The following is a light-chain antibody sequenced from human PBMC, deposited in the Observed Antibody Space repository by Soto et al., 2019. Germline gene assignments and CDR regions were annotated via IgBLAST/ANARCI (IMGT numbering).Light chain of an antibody. Sequence: EIVLTQSPATLSLSPGERATLSCRASQSVNTYLACYQQRPGQAPRLLMYDASNRATGIPARFSVRGSGTDFTLTIDSLEPEDFPFYYGPQRSNWPLTFSGGTKVEIK. V-gene: IGKV3-11*01. CDR1: QSVNTY. J-gene: IGKJ4*01. CDR3: PQRSNWPLT. CDR2: DAS.